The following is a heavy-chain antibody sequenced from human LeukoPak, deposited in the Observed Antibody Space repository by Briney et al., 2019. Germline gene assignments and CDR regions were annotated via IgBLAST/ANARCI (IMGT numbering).Heavy chain of an antibody. J-gene: IGHJ3*02. CDR2: IYYSGST. Sequence: SETLSLTCTVSGGSISSSSYYWGWIRQPPGKGLEWIGSIYYSGSTSYNPSLESRVTISVDTSKNQFSLKLSSVTAADTALYYCARWEGPPAILTDDAFDIWGQGTMVTVSS. CDR1: GGSISSSSYY. V-gene: IGHV4-39*07. D-gene: IGHD1-26*01. CDR3: ARWEGPPAILTDDAFDI.